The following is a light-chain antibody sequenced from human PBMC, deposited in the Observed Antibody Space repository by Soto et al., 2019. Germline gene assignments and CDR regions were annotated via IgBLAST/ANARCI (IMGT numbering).Light chain of an antibody. V-gene: IGLV2-23*01. J-gene: IGLJ1*01. Sequence: QSVLAQPASVSGSPGQSITISCTGTSSDFGAYDAVSWYQQHPGKAPQVIIYRGTKRPSGVSTRFSGSVSGNTASLTVSGLQAEDEAEYFCCSSAPESTYVFGTGPKVTVL. CDR2: RGT. CDR1: SSDFGAYDA. CDR3: CSSAPESTYV.